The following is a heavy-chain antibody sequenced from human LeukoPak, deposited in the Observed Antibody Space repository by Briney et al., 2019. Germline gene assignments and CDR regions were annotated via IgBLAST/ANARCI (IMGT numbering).Heavy chain of an antibody. CDR3: ARLILMEWPYYYYGMDV. Sequence: SETLSLTCTVSGGSISSYYWSWIRQPPVKGLEWIGYIYYSGSTNYNPSLKSRVTISVDTSKNQFSLKLSSVTAADTAVYYCARLILMEWPYYYYGMDVWGQGTTVTVSS. D-gene: IGHD3-3*01. J-gene: IGHJ6*02. CDR2: IYYSGST. V-gene: IGHV4-59*08. CDR1: GGSISSYY.